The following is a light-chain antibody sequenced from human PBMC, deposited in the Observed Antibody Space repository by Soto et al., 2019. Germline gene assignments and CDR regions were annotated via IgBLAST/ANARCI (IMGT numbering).Light chain of an antibody. Sequence: EIVMTQSPATLSVSPGERASLSCRASQSVNTNLAWYQQRPGQAPRLLIYDASTRATGIPARFSGSGSGTKFTLTISGLQSEDFAVYYCQQYNKWPLYTFGQGTKLEIK. V-gene: IGKV3-15*01. CDR3: QQYNKWPLYT. CDR2: DAS. J-gene: IGKJ2*01. CDR1: QSVNTN.